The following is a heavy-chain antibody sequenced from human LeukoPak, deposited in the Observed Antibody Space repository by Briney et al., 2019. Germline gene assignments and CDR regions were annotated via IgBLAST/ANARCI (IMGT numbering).Heavy chain of an antibody. J-gene: IGHJ4*02. CDR2: FYYSGSA. CDR3: ARGSDFFDY. CDR1: GGSISSADFY. V-gene: IGHV4-31*11. Sequence: SETLSLTCAVSGGSISSADFYWSWIRQHPGKGRVWNGFFYYSGSAYYNPSLNSRVSISINTSKNQFSLTLNSVTAADTAVYYCARGSDFFDYWGQGTLVTVSS.